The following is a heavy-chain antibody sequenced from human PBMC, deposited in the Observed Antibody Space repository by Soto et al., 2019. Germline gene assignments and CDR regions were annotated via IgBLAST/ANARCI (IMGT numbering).Heavy chain of an antibody. CDR2: ISYDGSNK. V-gene: IGHV3-30-3*01. Sequence: XGSLKLSCAAAGFTFSSYAMHWVRQAPGKGLEWVAVISYDGSNKYYADSVKGRFTISRDNSKNTLYLQMNSLRAEDTAVYYCARVIRPLYYFDYWGQGTLVTVSS. D-gene: IGHD1-1*01. J-gene: IGHJ4*02. CDR3: ARVIRPLYYFDY. CDR1: GFTFSSYA.